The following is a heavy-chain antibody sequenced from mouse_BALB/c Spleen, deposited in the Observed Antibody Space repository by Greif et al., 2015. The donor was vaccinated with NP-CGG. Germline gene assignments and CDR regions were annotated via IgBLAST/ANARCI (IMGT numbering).Heavy chain of an antibody. J-gene: IGHJ2*01. CDR3: NAYNSLLRLPYFDY. Sequence: VQLKQSGAELVRSGASVKLSCTASGFNIKDYYMHWVKQRPEQGLEWIGWIDPENGDTEYAPKFQGKATMTADTSSNTAYLQLSSLTSEDTAVYYCNAYNSLLRLPYFDYWGQGTTLTVSS. D-gene: IGHD1-2*01. CDR1: GFNIKDYY. CDR2: IDPENGDT. V-gene: IGHV14-4*02.